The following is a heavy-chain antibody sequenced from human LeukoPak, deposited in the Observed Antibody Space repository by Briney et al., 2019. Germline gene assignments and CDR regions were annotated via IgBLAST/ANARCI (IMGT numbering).Heavy chain of an antibody. CDR3: ARAPPGYCSGGSCYRWFDP. J-gene: IGHJ5*02. CDR2: IYYSGSA. CDR1: GGSITSYY. D-gene: IGHD2-15*01. V-gene: IGHV4-59*01. Sequence: SETLSLTCTVSGGSITSYYWSWVRQPPGQGLEWIVYIYYSGSANYNPSLKSRVTISVDTSKNQFSLKLSSVTAADTAVYYCARAPPGYCSGGSCYRWFDPWGQGTLVTVSS.